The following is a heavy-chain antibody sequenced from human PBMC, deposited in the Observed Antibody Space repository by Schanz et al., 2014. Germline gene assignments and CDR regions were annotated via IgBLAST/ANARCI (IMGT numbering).Heavy chain of an antibody. CDR3: AKDHAGSDSLTALGN. CDR2: IWYDGSNK. D-gene: IGHD3-9*01. CDR1: GFTFSSYG. Sequence: QVQLVESGGGVVQPGRSLRLSCAASGFTFSSYGMHWVRQAPGKGLEWVAIIWYDGSNKYYADSVKGRFTISRDNSKNTLYLQRNSLRAEDTAVYYCAKDHAGSDSLTALGNWGQGTLVTVSS. V-gene: IGHV3-33*06. J-gene: IGHJ4*02.